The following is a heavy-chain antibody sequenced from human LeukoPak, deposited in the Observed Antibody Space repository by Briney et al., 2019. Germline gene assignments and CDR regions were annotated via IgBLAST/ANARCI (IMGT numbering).Heavy chain of an antibody. J-gene: IGHJ4*02. Sequence: SVKVSCKASGDTFSNYPINWVRQAPGQGLEWLGRIIPSLSLTNYAQNFQDRVTITADKSTSTAYMELSSLRSEDTAVYYCARSLNFASPMTFDYWGQGTLVTVSS. V-gene: IGHV1-69*02. D-gene: IGHD3-16*01. CDR1: GDTFSNYP. CDR2: IIPSLSLT. CDR3: ARSLNFASPMTFDY.